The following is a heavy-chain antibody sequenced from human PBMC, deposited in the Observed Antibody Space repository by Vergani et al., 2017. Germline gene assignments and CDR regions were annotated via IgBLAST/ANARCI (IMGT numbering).Heavy chain of an antibody. CDR2: IIPIFGTA. D-gene: IGHD2-2*01. CDR3: ARVLVAGVRVGYFDY. Sequence: QVQLVQSGAEVKKPGSSVKVSCKASGGTFSSYAISWVRQAPGKGLEWMGGIIPIFGTANYAQKFKGRVTITADESTSTAYMELSSLRSEDTAVYYCARVLVAGVRVGYFDYWGQGTLVTVSS. V-gene: IGHV1-69*01. J-gene: IGHJ4*02. CDR1: GGTFSSYA.